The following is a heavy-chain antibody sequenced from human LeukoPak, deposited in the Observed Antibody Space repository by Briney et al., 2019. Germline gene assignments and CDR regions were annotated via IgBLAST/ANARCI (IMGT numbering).Heavy chain of an antibody. CDR1: GYTFTGYY. CDR3: ARDPPISGGSGSYYNY. J-gene: IGHJ4*02. V-gene: IGHV1-2*02. Sequence: GASVKVSCKASGYTFTGYYMHWVRQAPGQGLEWMGWINPNSGGTNYAQKFQGRVTMTRDTSISTAYMELSRPRSDDTAVYYCARDPPISGGSGSYYNYWGQGTLVTVSS. CDR2: INPNSGGT. D-gene: IGHD3-10*01.